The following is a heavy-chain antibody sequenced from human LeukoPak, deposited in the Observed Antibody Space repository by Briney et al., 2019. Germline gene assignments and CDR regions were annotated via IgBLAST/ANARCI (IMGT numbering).Heavy chain of an antibody. D-gene: IGHD6-13*01. Sequence: SQALSLTCTVSGGSISSGSYYWSWIRQPAGKGLEWIGRIYTSGSTNYNPSLKSRVTISVDTSKNQFSLKLSSVTAADTAVYYCARVWAAAGAFDYWGQGTLVTVSS. CDR3: ARVWAAAGAFDY. V-gene: IGHV4-61*02. J-gene: IGHJ4*02. CDR1: GGSISSGSYY. CDR2: IYTSGST.